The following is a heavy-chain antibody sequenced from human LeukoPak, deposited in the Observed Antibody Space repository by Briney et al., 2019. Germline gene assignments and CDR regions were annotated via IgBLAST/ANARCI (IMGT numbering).Heavy chain of an antibody. J-gene: IGHJ4*02. CDR3: AREGRWELIGY. CDR2: IIPILGIA. Sequence: SVKVSCKASGGTFSSYTISWVRQAPGQGLEWMGRIIPILGIANYAQKFQGRVTITADKSTSTAYMELSSLRSEDTAVYYCAREGRWELIGYWGQGTLVTVSS. D-gene: IGHD1-26*01. CDR1: GGTFSSYT. V-gene: IGHV1-69*04.